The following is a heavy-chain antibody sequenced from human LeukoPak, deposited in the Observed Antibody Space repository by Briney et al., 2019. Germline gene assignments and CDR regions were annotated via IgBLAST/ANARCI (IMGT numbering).Heavy chain of an antibody. Sequence: PGGSLRLSCAASGLTFSSYAMHWVRQAPGKGLEWVAVISYDGSNKYYADSVKGRFTISRDNSKNTLYLQMNSLRAEDTAVYYCARCPRDHSAAYYFDYWGQGTLVTVSS. CDR2: ISYDGSNK. J-gene: IGHJ4*02. V-gene: IGHV3-30-3*01. CDR1: GLTFSSYA. CDR3: ARCPRDHSAAYYFDY. D-gene: IGHD5-18*01.